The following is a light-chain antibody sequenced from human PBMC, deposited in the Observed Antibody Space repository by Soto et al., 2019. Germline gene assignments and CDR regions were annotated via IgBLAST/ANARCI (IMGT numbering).Light chain of an antibody. CDR1: QSISSSD. J-gene: IGKJ1*01. V-gene: IGKV3-20*01. Sequence: EIVLTQSPGTLSLSPGGRATLSCRASQSISSSDLAWYQHRPGQAPRLLIYAASSRATGIPVRFSGSGSGTDFTLSLSRLEPEDFAVYYCQHYGSSSWTFGQGTKVDIK. CDR2: AAS. CDR3: QHYGSSSWT.